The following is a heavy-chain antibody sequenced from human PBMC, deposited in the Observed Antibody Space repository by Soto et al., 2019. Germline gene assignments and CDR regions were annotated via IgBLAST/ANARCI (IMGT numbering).Heavy chain of an antibody. V-gene: IGHV3-33*01. CDR3: ARARYCSSTSCYLNYGMDV. D-gene: IGHD2-2*01. CDR2: IWYDGSNK. CDR1: GFTVSSYG. J-gene: IGHJ6*02. Sequence: GWSLRLSCAASGFTVSSYGMHWVRQAPGKGLEWVAVIWYDGSNKYYADSVKGRFTISRDNSKNTLYLQMNSLRAEDTAVYYCARARYCSSTSCYLNYGMDVWGQGTTVTVSS.